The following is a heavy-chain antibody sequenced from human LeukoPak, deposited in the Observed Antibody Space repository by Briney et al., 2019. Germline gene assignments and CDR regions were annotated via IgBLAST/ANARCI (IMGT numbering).Heavy chain of an antibody. V-gene: IGHV3-74*01. CDR2: INSAGSST. J-gene: IGHJ5*02. Sequence: GGSLRLSCAASGFTFSIYWMHWVRQAPGEGLMWVSRINSAGSSTSYADSVKGRFTISRDNAKNTLYLQMNSLRAEDTAVYYCARESGYHGSGFDPWGQGTLVTVSS. CDR1: GFTFSIYW. CDR3: ARESGYHGSGFDP. D-gene: IGHD3-10*01.